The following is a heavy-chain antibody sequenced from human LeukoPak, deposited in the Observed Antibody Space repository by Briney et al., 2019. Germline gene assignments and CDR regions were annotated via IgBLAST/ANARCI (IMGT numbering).Heavy chain of an antibody. CDR3: VRDHLYGFDY. CDR2: ISSSSSTI. V-gene: IGHV3-48*01. D-gene: IGHD4-17*01. Sequence: GGSLRLSCAASGFTFSSYSMNWVRQAPGKGLEWISYISSSSSTIWYADSVKGRFTISIDNAKNSLYLQMNSLRAEDTAVFYCVRDHLYGFDYWGQGTPVTVSS. J-gene: IGHJ4*02. CDR1: GFTFSSYS.